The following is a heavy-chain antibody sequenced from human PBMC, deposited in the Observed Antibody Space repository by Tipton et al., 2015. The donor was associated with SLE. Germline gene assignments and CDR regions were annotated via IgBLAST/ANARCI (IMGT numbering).Heavy chain of an antibody. CDR2: ISGSGGST. V-gene: IGHV3-23*01. Sequence: SLRLSCAASGFTFSSYAMSWVRQAPGKGLEWVSAISGSGGSTYYADSVKGRFTISRDNSKNTLYLQMNSLRAEDTAVYYCAKEAAEVEYSSSYYYYGMDVWGQGTTVTVSS. CDR1: GFTFSSYA. J-gene: IGHJ6*02. CDR3: AKEAAEVEYSSSYYYYGMDV. D-gene: IGHD6-6*01.